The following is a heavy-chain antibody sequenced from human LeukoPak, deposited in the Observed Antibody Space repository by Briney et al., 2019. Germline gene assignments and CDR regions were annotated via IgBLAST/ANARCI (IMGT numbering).Heavy chain of an antibody. CDR2: TYYRSKWYN. J-gene: IGHJ6*03. V-gene: IGHV6-1*01. CDR1: GDSVSSNSAA. D-gene: IGHD6-13*01. Sequence: SQTLSLTCAISGDSVSSNSAAWNWIRQSPSRGLEWLGRTYYRSKWYNDYAVSVKSRITINPDTSKNHFSLQLNSVTPEDTAVYYCARVGKRMAAAGDYYFYMDVWGKGTTVTVSS. CDR3: ARVGKRMAAAGDYYFYMDV.